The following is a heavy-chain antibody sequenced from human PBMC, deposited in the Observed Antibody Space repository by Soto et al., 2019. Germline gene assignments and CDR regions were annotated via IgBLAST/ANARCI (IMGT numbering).Heavy chain of an antibody. Sequence: QVQLQESGPGLVKPSQTLTLTCTVSGGSISSGRFSWSWIRQHPGKGLEWVGHISDSGSSYYNPSLESRVTISVDTSKNQVSLKLSAVTAADTAVYFCARTTFYDIFTAYYSLFDYWGQGTMVTVSS. CDR1: GGSISSGRFS. CDR2: ISDSGSS. V-gene: IGHV4-31*03. CDR3: ARTTFYDIFTAYYSLFDY. J-gene: IGHJ4*02. D-gene: IGHD3-9*01.